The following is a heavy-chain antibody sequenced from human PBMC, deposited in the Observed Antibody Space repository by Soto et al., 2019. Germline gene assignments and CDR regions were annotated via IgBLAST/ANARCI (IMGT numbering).Heavy chain of an antibody. V-gene: IGHV1-46*01. CDR1: GYSFTTYY. J-gene: IGHJ4*02. Sequence: QVQLVQPGAEVKKPGASMQVSCKASGYSFTTYYIHWVRQAPGQGLEWMGFINPSGGSTSYAQKFQGRVTMTRDTSTSTVYMELRSLRSEDTAVYYCARNDKSGLDYWGQGTLVTVSS. D-gene: IGHD1-1*01. CDR3: ARNDKSGLDY. CDR2: INPSGGST.